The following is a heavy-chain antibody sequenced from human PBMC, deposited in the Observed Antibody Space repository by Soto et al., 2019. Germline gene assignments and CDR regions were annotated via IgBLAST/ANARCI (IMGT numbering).Heavy chain of an antibody. Sequence: PGGSLRLSCAASGFTFSSYWMSWVRQAPGKGLEWVANIKQDGSEKFYVDSAKGRFTISRDNAKNSLYLQMNSLRAEDTAVYYCAKNLAVTYGVYYYYYGMDVWGQGTTVTVSS. CDR2: IKQDGSEK. D-gene: IGHD6-19*01. J-gene: IGHJ6*02. CDR1: GFTFSSYW. CDR3: AKNLAVTYGVYYYYYGMDV. V-gene: IGHV3-7*01.